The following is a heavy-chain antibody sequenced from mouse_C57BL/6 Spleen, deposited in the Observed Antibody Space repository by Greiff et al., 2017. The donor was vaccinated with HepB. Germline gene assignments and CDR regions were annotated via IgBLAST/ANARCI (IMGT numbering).Heavy chain of an antibody. D-gene: IGHD4-1*01. V-gene: IGHV1-18*01. CDR1: GYTFTDYN. Sequence: EVKLMESGPELVKPGASVKIPCKASGYTFTDYNMDWVKQSHGKSLEWIGDINPNNGGTIYNQKFKGKATLTVDKSSSTAYMELRSLTSEDTAVYYCARDWDGGMDYWGQGTSVTVSS. CDR2: INPNNGGT. CDR3: ARDWDGGMDY. J-gene: IGHJ4*01.